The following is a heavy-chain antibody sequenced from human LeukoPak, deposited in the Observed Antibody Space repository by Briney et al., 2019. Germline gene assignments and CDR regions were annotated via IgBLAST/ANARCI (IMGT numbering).Heavy chain of an antibody. D-gene: IGHD6-19*01. CDR2: ISASGINT. CDR3: ARDMFTTGWSAFDI. CDR1: GFTFSNYA. V-gene: IGHV3-23*01. Sequence: GGSLRLSCAASGFTFSNYAVSWVSQAPGKGLEWVSGISASGINTYSADSVKGRFTISRDNSKNTLSLQMSSLRAEDTAVYYCARDMFTTGWSAFDIWGPGTMVTVSS. J-gene: IGHJ3*02.